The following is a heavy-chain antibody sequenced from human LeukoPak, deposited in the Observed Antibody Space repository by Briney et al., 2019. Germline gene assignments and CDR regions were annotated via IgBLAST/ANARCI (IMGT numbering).Heavy chain of an antibody. CDR2: IKTDGSEK. D-gene: IGHD6-13*01. CDR1: GFTFSNSW. V-gene: IGHV3-7*01. Sequence: GGSLRLSCEASGFTFSNSWMAWVRQTPGKGLEWVANIKTDGSEKYYVDSVRGRFTISRDNAKNSLYLQMNSLRAEDTAVYYCARGLRYSSWYGLYYYYGMDVWGQGTTVTVSS. CDR3: ARGLRYSSWYGLYYYYGMDV. J-gene: IGHJ6*02.